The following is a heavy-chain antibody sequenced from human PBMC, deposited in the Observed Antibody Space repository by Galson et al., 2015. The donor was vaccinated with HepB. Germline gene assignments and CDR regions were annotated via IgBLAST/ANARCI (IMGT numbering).Heavy chain of an antibody. Sequence: FSSYAVCWVRQAPGKGLEWVSVISGSGRNTHYADSVKGRFTISRDNSKNTLSLHMNSLRAEDTAVYYCAKDHGYAVIPPDSYYGLDVWGQGTTVTVSS. D-gene: IGHD5-18*01. CDR2: ISGSGRNT. J-gene: IGHJ6*02. V-gene: IGHV3-23*01. CDR3: AKDHGYAVIPPDSYYGLDV. CDR1: FSSYA.